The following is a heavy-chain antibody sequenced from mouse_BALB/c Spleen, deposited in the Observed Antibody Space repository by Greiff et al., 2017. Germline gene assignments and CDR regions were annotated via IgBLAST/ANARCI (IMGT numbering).Heavy chain of an antibody. Sequence: QVQLQQSGAELMKPGASVKISCKATGYTFSSYWIEWVKQRPGHGLEWIGEILPGSGSTNYNEKFKGKATFTADTSSNTAYMQLSSLTSEDSAVYYWARGLRQTWFAYWGQGTLVTVSA. CDR1: GYTFSSYW. CDR3: ARGLRQTWFAY. CDR2: ILPGSGST. V-gene: IGHV1-9*01. D-gene: IGHD2-4*01. J-gene: IGHJ3*01.